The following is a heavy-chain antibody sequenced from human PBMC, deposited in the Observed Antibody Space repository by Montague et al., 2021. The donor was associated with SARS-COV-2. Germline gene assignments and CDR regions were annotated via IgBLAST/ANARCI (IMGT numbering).Heavy chain of an antibody. CDR3: ARTHYDILPGYYYDMDV. Sequence: VKPTQTLTLTCTFFGFSLSTSGMCVSWIRQPPGKALEWLARIDWDDDKYYSTSLKTRLTISKDTSKDQVVLTMTNMDPVDTTTYYCARTHYDILPGYYYDMDVWGQGTTVTVSS. CDR1: GFSLSTSGMC. V-gene: IGHV2-70*11. D-gene: IGHD3-9*01. CDR2: IDWDDDK. J-gene: IGHJ6*02.